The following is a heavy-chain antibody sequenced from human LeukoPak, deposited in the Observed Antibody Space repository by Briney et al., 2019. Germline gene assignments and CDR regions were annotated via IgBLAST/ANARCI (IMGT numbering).Heavy chain of an antibody. V-gene: IGHV1-18*01. CDR2: ISVYNGNT. J-gene: IGHJ4*02. CDR3: ARDPRAPYYYDTSGYYVDY. Sequence: ASVKVSCKASGYTFTSYGIMWVRRAPGQGLEWMGWISVYNGNTNYAQNLQGRVTITTDTSTSTAYMELRSLRSDDTAVYYCARDPRAPYYYDTSGYYVDYWGQGTLVTVSS. D-gene: IGHD3-22*01. CDR1: GYTFTSYG.